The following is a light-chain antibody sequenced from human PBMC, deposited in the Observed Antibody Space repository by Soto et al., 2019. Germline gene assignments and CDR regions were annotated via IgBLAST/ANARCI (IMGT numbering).Light chain of an antibody. V-gene: IGKV2-28*01. CDR3: MQALQTPLT. J-gene: IGKJ5*01. CDR2: LGS. CDR1: QSLLDSNGNNH. Sequence: DIVMTQSPLSLPVIPGEPASISCWSSQSLLDSNGNNHLNWYLQKPGQSPQVLIYLGSNRASGVPHRFSGSGSGTDFTLKISRVEAQDVGVYYCMQALQTPLTFGQGTRLEIK.